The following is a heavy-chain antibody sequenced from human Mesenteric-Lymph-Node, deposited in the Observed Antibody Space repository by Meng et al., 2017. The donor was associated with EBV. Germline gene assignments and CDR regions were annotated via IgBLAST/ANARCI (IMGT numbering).Heavy chain of an antibody. CDR3: ARDRSPFGELWFFDY. CDR1: GLTFNSYA. CDR2: ISYDGSNS. J-gene: IGHJ4*02. V-gene: IGHV3-30-3*01. D-gene: IGHD3-10*01. Sequence: QLVESGGGVAQPCSSLSLSCAASGLTFNSYAMHWVRQAPGKGLEWVGVISYDGSNSYYADSVKGRFTFSRDNSKNTLYLQMNSLRPEDTAVYYCARDRSPFGELWFFDYWGQGTLVTVSS.